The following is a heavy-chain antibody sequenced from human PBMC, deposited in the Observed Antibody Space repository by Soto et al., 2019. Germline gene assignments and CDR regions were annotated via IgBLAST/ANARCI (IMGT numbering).Heavy chain of an antibody. D-gene: IGHD3-3*02. J-gene: IGHJ5*02. CDR3: ARHETIFGEGWFDP. Sequence: WEPLRGSWNVSVYRFTSYGIGWVRPLPGKGLEWMGIIYPGDSDTRYGPSFRGQVTISADESISAAYLQWSSLKASDTAMYYCARHETIFGEGWFDPWGQGPLVTVSS. CDR2: IYPGDSDT. CDR1: VYRFTSYG. V-gene: IGHV5-51*01.